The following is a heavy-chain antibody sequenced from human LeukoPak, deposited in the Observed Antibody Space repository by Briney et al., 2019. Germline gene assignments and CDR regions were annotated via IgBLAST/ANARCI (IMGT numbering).Heavy chain of an antibody. Sequence: PSVNVSCTVSGYTLTELSMHWVRQAPGKGLEWMGGFDPEDGETIYAQKFQGRVTMTEDTSTDTAYMELSSLRSEDTAVYYCATRMVRGVITPDAFDIWGQGTMVTVSS. D-gene: IGHD3-10*01. CDR2: FDPEDGET. CDR3: ATRMVRGVITPDAFDI. CDR1: GYTLTELS. J-gene: IGHJ3*02. V-gene: IGHV1-24*01.